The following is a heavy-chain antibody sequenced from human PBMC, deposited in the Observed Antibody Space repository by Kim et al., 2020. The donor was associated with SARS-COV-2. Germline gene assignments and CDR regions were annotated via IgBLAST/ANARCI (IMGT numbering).Heavy chain of an antibody. CDR3: ARLFRNNFDF. CDR1: GYNFTSFD. D-gene: IGHD3-10*01. V-gene: IGHV1-8*01. Sequence: ASVKVSCKGSGYNFTSFDIHWVRQASGQGPEWMGWMNPNSNNTGYARKFQGRVTMTKNTAIKTAYMELSGLRPDDTAVYYCARLFRNNFDFWGQGTLVTV. CDR2: MNPNSNNT. J-gene: IGHJ4*02.